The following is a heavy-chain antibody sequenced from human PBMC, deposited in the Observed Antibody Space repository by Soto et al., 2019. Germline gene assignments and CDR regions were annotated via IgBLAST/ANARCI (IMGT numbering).Heavy chain of an antibody. CDR3: ARALPLLAANVLRYFDWLFSPAPDY. CDR2: ISYDGSNK. V-gene: IGHV3-30-3*01. Sequence: GALLVASEASGFTFRSYAMHWVRQAPGKGLEWVAGISYDGSNKYYADSVKVRFTISRDNSKNTLYLQMNSLRAEDTAVYYCARALPLLAANVLRYFDWLFSPAPDYWGQGTLVTVSS. CDR1: GFTFRSYA. J-gene: IGHJ4*02. D-gene: IGHD3-9*01.